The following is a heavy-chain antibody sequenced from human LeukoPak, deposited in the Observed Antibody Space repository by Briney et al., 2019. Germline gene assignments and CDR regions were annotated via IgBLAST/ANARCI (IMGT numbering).Heavy chain of an antibody. J-gene: IGHJ3*02. D-gene: IGHD3-10*01. CDR3: ARGGRGPDAFDI. V-gene: IGHV4-59*01. CDR1: GGSISSYY. CDR2: IYYSGST. Sequence: SETLSLTCTVSGGSISSYYWSWIRQPPGKGLEWIGYIYYSGSTYYNPSLKSRVTISVDTSKNQFSLKLSSVTAADTAVYYCARGGRGPDAFDIWGQGTMVTVSS.